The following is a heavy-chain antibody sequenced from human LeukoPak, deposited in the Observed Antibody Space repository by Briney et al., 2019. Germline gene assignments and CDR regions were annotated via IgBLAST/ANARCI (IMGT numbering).Heavy chain of an antibody. CDR1: GFTFSSYS. D-gene: IGHD3-22*01. CDR2: ISSSSSYI. Sequence: GGSLRLSCAASGFTFSSYSMNWVRQAPGKGLEWASSISSSSSYIYYADSVKGRFTISRDNAKNSLYLQMNSLRAEDTAVYYCARDSTYYYDSSGYYPRGQGTLVTVSS. J-gene: IGHJ4*02. CDR3: ARDSTYYYDSSGYYP. V-gene: IGHV3-21*01.